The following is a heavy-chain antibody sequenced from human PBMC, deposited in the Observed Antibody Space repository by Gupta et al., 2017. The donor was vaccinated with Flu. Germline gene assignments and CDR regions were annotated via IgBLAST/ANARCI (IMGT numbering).Heavy chain of an antibody. CDR3: ARGYCSSTSCYNWYFDL. Sequence: EVQLVESGGGLVQPGGSLRLSCAASGFTFSSYDMHWVRQATGKGLEWVSAIGTAGDTYYPGSVKGRFTISRENAKNSLYLQMNSLRAGDTAVYYCARGYCSSTSCYNWYFDLWGRGTLVTVSS. J-gene: IGHJ2*01. V-gene: IGHV3-13*01. D-gene: IGHD2-2*02. CDR1: GFTFSSYD. CDR2: IGTAGDT.